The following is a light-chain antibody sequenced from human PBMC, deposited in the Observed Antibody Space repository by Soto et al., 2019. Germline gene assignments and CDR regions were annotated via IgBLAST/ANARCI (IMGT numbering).Light chain of an antibody. V-gene: IGKV2-28*01. CDR2: LGS. J-gene: IGKJ4*01. CDR3: KQALQTPLT. Sequence: DIEMTQSPLSLAVTPGEPASISCMSSQSLLHRTGRNYLAWYLKKPGQSPQLLIYLGSNRASGVPDRFSGSGSGTYFTLKISRVEAEDVGIYYCKQALQTPLTFGGGTKVEIK. CDR1: QSLLHRTGRNY.